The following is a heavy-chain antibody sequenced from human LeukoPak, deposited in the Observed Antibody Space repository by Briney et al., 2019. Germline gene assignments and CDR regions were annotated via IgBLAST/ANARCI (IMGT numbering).Heavy chain of an antibody. D-gene: IGHD5-24*01. V-gene: IGHV4-4*02. CDR2: IYHSGST. J-gene: IGHJ5*02. CDR3: ATDHSMANTAWWFDP. Sequence: SETLSLTCAVSGGSISSSNWWSWVRQPPGKGLEWIGEIYHSGSTNYNPSLKSRVTISVDKSKNQFSLKLSSVTAADTAFYYCATDHSMANTAWWFDPWGQGTLVTVSS. CDR1: GGSISSSNW.